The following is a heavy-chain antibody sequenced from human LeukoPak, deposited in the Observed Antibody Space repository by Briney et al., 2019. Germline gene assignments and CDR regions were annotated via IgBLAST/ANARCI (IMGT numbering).Heavy chain of an antibody. CDR3: AKGKGDSNLDWFDP. CDR1: GFTFSTFA. CDR2: ITGSGAGT. J-gene: IGHJ5*02. V-gene: IGHV3-23*01. Sequence: GGSLRLSCAASGFTFSTFAMTWVRQGPGKGLEWVSSITGSGAGTFYADSVKGRFTISRDNSKSTLYLQINSLGAGDTAIYYCAKGKGDSNLDWFDPWGQGTLVTDSS. D-gene: IGHD4-11*01.